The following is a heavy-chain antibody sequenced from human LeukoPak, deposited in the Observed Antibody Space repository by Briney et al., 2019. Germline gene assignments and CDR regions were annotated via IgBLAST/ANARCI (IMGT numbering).Heavy chain of an antibody. CDR2: IYSGGST. J-gene: IGHJ4*02. Sequence: PGGSLRLSCAASGFTVSSNYMSWVRQAPGKGLEWVSVIYSGGSTYYADSVKGRFTISRDNSKNTLYLQMNSLRAEDTAVYYCATMAFGGVIDYRGQGTLVTVSS. D-gene: IGHD3-16*01. CDR3: ATMAFGGVIDY. V-gene: IGHV3-66*01. CDR1: GFTVSSNY.